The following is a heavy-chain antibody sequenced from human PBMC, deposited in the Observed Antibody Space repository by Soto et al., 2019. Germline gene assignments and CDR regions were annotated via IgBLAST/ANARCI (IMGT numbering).Heavy chain of an antibody. CDR1: GYTFTSYA. V-gene: IGHV1-3*01. CDR2: INAGNGNT. CDR3: ASAYYYDSSGYYYFDY. D-gene: IGHD3-22*01. Sequence: ASVKVSCKACGYTFTSYAMHSVRQAPGQRLEWMGWINAGNGNTKYSQKFQGRVTITRDTSASTAYMELSSLRSEDTAVYYCASAYYYDSSGYYYFDYWGQGTLVTVSS. J-gene: IGHJ4*02.